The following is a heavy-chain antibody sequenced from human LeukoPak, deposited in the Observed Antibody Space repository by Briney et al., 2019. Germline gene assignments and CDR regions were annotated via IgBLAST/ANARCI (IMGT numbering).Heavy chain of an antibody. CDR3: VKAAVAVDY. CDR2: IYHSGST. D-gene: IGHD6-19*01. CDR1: GGSLSTSNW. Sequence: SETLSLTCTVSGGSLSTSNWWNWVRQPPGKGLQWIGEIYHSGSTNYNPSLKSRVTISLDKSKNLFSLRLTAVTAADTAVYYCVKAAVAVDYWGQGTLVTVSS. V-gene: IGHV4-4*02. J-gene: IGHJ4*02.